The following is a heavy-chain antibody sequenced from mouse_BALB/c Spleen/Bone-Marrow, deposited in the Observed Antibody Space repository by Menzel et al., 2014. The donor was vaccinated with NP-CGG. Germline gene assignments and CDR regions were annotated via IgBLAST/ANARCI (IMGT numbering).Heavy chain of an antibody. Sequence: VKLMESGAELVRPGVSVKIPCKGSGYTFTDFAIHWVKQSHTKSLEWIGVISPYYVDGGYNQKFKGKATMTIDRSSSTAYMEIARPTSEDSAIYYCARGGASGLYYYAMDYWGQGTSVTVSS. V-gene: IGHV1S137*01. CDR3: ARGGASGLYYYAMDY. CDR1: GYTFTDFA. J-gene: IGHJ4*01. CDR2: ISPYYVDG. D-gene: IGHD3-1*01.